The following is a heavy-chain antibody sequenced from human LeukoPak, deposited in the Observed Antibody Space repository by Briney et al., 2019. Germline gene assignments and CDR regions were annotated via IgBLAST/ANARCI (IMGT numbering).Heavy chain of an antibody. CDR2: ISDSGGNT. D-gene: IGHD2-2*01. J-gene: IGHJ3*02. CDR3: AKVRCSSTSCPEMAFDI. CDR1: GFTFSNYA. Sequence: GGSLRLSCAASGFTFSNYAMSWVRQAPGKGLEWVSGISDSGGNTFYADSVKGRFTISRDNSKNTLYLQMNSLRAEDTAVYYCAKVRCSSTSCPEMAFDIWGQGTMVTVSS. V-gene: IGHV3-23*01.